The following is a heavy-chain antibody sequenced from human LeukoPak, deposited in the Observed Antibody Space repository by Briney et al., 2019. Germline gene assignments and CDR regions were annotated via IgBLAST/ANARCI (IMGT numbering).Heavy chain of an antibody. J-gene: IGHJ6*03. CDR3: ARTPRTYYYYYMDV. CDR2: ISAYNGNT. V-gene: IGHV1-18*01. Sequence: VSVKVSCKASGYTFTSYGISWVRQAPGQGLEWMGWISAYNGNTNYAQKLQGRVTMTTDTSTSTAYMELRSLRSDDTAVYYCARTPRTYYYYYMDVWGKGTTVTVSS. CDR1: GYTFTSYG.